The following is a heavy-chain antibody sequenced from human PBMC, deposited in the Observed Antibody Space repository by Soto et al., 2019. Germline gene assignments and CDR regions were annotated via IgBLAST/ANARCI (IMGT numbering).Heavy chain of an antibody. D-gene: IGHD5-18*01. V-gene: IGHV3-23*01. CDR3: AKGDTTMITDYYAMDV. Sequence: PVGSLRLSCAVSGFTFTSYAMTWVRQAPGKGLEWVSSISGSGGSEFYADSVKGRFTISRDNSKNTLYLEMKSVRAEDTALYYCAKGDTTMITDYYAMDVWGQGTTVTVSS. J-gene: IGHJ6*02. CDR2: ISGSGGSE. CDR1: GFTFTSYA.